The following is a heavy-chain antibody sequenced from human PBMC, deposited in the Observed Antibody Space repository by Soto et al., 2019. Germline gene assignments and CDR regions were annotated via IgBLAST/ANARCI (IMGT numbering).Heavy chain of an antibody. CDR2: ISSNGGST. V-gene: IGHV3-64*01. Sequence: GGSLRLSCAASGFTFSSYAMHWVRQAPGKGLEYVSAISSNGGSTYYANSVKGRFTISRDNSKNTLYLQMGSLRAEDMAVYYCARALSADTYCCGVLHRTYNYIDFWGKGPLVTVSS. D-gene: IGHD2-15*01. J-gene: IGHJ6*03. CDR1: GFTFSSYA. CDR3: ARALSADTYCCGVLHRTYNYIDF.